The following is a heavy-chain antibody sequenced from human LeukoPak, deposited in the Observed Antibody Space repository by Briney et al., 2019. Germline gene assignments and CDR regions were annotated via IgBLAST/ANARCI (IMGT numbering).Heavy chain of an antibody. CDR1: GFTFSSYA. CDR2: ISGSGAST. CDR3: ARNIYSSSSWRFDY. J-gene: IGHJ4*02. V-gene: IGHV3-23*01. Sequence: PGGSLRLSCAASGFTFSSYAMSWVRQAPGKGLEWVSAISGSGASTYYAGSVKGRFTISRDISKNALYLQMNSLRAEDTAVFYCARNIYSSSSWRFDYWGQGTLVTVSS. D-gene: IGHD6-6*01.